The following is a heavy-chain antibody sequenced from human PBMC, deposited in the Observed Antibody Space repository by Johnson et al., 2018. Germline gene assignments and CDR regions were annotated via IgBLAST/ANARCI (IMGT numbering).Heavy chain of an antibody. CDR3: ARVDADYVGWFDP. CDR1: GATLTSYD. Sequence: QVQLVESGAEVKKPGASVKVSCKASGATLTSYDINWVRQATGQGLEWMGWINPKSGNTGYAQKFQGRITMTRSTSKSTVYMELSSLRSEDTAVYYCARVDADYVGWFDPWGQGTLVTVSS. CDR2: INPKSGNT. V-gene: IGHV1-8*01. D-gene: IGHD4-23*01. J-gene: IGHJ5*02.